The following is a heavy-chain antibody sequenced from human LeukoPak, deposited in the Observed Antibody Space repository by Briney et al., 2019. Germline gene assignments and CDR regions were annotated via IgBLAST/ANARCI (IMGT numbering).Heavy chain of an antibody. D-gene: IGHD3-22*01. Sequence: GGSLRLSCAASGLTFSSYSMNWVRQAPGKGLEWVSSISSSSSYIYYADSVKGRFTISRDNAKNSLYLQMNSLRAEDTAVYYCAVSPSGYYYGVASYWGQGTLVTVSS. CDR3: AVSPSGYYYGVASY. CDR1: GLTFSSYS. V-gene: IGHV3-21*01. CDR2: ISSSSSYI. J-gene: IGHJ4*02.